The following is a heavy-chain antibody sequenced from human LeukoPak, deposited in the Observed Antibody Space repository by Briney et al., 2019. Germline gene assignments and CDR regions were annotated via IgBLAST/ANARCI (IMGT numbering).Heavy chain of an antibody. Sequence: ASVKVSCKVSGYTLTELSMHWVRQAPGKGLEWMGVFDPEDGETIYAQKFQGRVTMTEDTSTDTAYMELSSLRSEDTAVYYCATAADSYYYDSSGYPRPFDYWGQGTLVTVSS. CDR2: FDPEDGET. J-gene: IGHJ4*02. CDR3: ATAADSYYYDSSGYPRPFDY. V-gene: IGHV1-24*01. CDR1: GYTLTELS. D-gene: IGHD3-22*01.